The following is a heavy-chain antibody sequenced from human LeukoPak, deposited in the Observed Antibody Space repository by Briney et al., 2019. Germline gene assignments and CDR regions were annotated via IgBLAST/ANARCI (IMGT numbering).Heavy chain of an antibody. J-gene: IGHJ4*02. CDR3: ATLVAAGTLGFDY. Sequence: SETLSLTCAVYGGSFSGYYWSWIRQPPGKGLEWIGEINHSGSTNYNPSLKSRVTISVDTSKNQFSLKLSSVTAADTAVYYCATLVAAGTLGFDYWGQGTLVTVSS. V-gene: IGHV4-34*01. CDR2: INHSGST. CDR1: GGSFSGYY. D-gene: IGHD6-13*01.